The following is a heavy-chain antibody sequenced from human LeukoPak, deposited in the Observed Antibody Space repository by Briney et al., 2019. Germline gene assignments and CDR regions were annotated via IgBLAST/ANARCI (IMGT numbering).Heavy chain of an antibody. CDR2: INHSGST. J-gene: IGHJ5*02. Sequence: PSETLSLTCSVSGGSISGYYWSWIRQPPGKGLEWIGEINHSGSTNYNPSLKSRVTISVDTSKNQFSLKLSSVTAADTAVYYCAKQTRRRYYYGSGSSFDPWGQGTLVTVSS. CDR1: GGSISGYY. CDR3: AKQTRRRYYYGSGSSFDP. D-gene: IGHD3-10*01. V-gene: IGHV4-34*01.